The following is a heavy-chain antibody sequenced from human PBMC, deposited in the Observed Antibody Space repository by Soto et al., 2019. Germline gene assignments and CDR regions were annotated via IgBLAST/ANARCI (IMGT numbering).Heavy chain of an antibody. V-gene: IGHV1-2*04. D-gene: IGHD6-19*01. CDR2: INPNGGGT. Sequence: AASVKVSCKASGYTFTSTYMHWVRQETGQGLEWMGWINPNGGGTNYAEKFQGWVTITRDTSISTAYMELSRLRSDDTAVYYCARGTYSSGWYDYWGQGTLVTVSS. CDR1: GYTFTSTY. CDR3: ARGTYSSGWYDY. J-gene: IGHJ4*02.